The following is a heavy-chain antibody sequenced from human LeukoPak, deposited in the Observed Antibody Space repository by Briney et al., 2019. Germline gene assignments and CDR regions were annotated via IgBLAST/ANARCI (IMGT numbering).Heavy chain of an antibody. Sequence: PGGSLRLSCSASGFTVSSNYMSWVRQAPGKGLEWVSVIYSGGSTYYADSVKGRFTISRDNSKNTVYLQMNSLRAEDTAVYFCARAVPIGTGWDAFDVWGQGTLVIVSS. CDR1: GFTVSSNY. CDR2: IYSGGST. CDR3: ARAVPIGTGWDAFDV. J-gene: IGHJ3*01. D-gene: IGHD6-19*01. V-gene: IGHV3-53*01.